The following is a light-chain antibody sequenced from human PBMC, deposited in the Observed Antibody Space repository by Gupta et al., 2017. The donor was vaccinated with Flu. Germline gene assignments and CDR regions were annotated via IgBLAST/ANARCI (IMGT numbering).Light chain of an antibody. J-gene: IGKJ4*01. CDR1: QSVSIN. V-gene: IGKV3-15*01. CDR2: GAS. CDR3: QQHDNWPPIT. Sequence: EIVMTQSPATLSVSPGERATLSCRASQSVSINLAWYQQKPGQAPRLLIYGASTRDTGIPARFSGSGYGTEFTLTISSRQSEDFAVYYCQQHDNWPPITFGGGTKVEIK.